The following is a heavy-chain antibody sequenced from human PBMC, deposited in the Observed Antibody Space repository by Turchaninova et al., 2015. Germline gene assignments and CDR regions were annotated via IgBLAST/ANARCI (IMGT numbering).Heavy chain of an antibody. Sequence: QVTLKESGPVLVTPTETLTPTCSVSVFSLTNSRMGVCWIPLPPGKALACLAHIFSNDEKSHSTSLKSRLTISKDTSKSQLVLTMTNMDPVDTATYYCARTYYYDSSGYSNFDYWGQGTLVTVSS. CDR3: ARTYYYDSSGYSNFDY. CDR2: IFSNDEK. V-gene: IGHV2-26*01. D-gene: IGHD3-22*01. CDR1: VFSLTNSRMG. J-gene: IGHJ4*02.